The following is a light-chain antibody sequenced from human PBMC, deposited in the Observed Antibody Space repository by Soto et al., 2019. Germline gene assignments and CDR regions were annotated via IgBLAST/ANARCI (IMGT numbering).Light chain of an antibody. CDR1: QSINSKS. Sequence: EIVLTQSPGTLSLSPGEGATVSCRVSQSINSKSLVWYQRKFGQAPRLLIYNTSSRATGIPDRFSGSGSGTDFTLSISRLEPEDFAVYYCQHYGVSFLFGPGTKVDFK. J-gene: IGKJ3*01. V-gene: IGKV3-20*01. CDR3: QHYGVSFL. CDR2: NTS.